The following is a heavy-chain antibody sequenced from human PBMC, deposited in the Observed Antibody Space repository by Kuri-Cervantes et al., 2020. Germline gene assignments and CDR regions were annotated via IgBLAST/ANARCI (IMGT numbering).Heavy chain of an antibody. CDR1: GFTFSGSA. J-gene: IGHJ4*02. V-gene: IGHV3-73*01. CDR3: TRLDKGY. D-gene: IGHD3-9*01. CDR2: IRSKANSYAT. Sequence: GESLKISCAASGFTFSGSAMHWVRQASGKGLEWVGRIRSKANSYATAYAESVKGRFTISRDDSKNTAYLQMNSLKTEDTAVYYCTRLDKGYWGQGTLVTVSS.